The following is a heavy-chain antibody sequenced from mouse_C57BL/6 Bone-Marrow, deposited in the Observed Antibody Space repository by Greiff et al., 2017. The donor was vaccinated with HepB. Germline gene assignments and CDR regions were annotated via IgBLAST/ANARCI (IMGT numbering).Heavy chain of an antibody. CDR2: ISYDGSN. Sequence: EVHLVESGPGLVKPSQSLSLTCSVTGYSITSGYYWNWIRQFPGNKLEWMGYISYDGSNNYNPSLKNRISITRDTSKNQFFLKLNSVTTEDTATYYCARRVDYWGQGTTLTVSS. J-gene: IGHJ2*01. CDR1: GYSITSGYY. V-gene: IGHV3-6*01. CDR3: ARRVDY.